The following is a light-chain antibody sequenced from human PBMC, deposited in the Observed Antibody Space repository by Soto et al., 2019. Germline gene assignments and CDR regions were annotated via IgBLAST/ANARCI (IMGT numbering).Light chain of an antibody. CDR3: HQYGSP. J-gene: IGKJ4*01. CDR2: GTS. Sequence: EIVLTQSPGPLSLSPGERATLSCTPSQRISSTYLAWYQQKPGQAPRLLIYGTSNRATGVPDRFSGSGSGTDFTLTISRLEPEDFAVDYCHQYGSPFGGGTKVEIK. V-gene: IGKV3-20*01. CDR1: QRISSTY.